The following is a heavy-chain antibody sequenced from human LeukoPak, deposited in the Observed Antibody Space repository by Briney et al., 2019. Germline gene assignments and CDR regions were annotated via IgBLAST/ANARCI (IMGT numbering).Heavy chain of an antibody. Sequence: SETLSLTCTVSGGSIGNFYWNWIRQPAGKGLEWIGRIFTTGSTNYNPSLKSRVTMSVATSKNQFSLKLSSVTAADTAVYYCARHRRQSLYYYDSSGYYLDCWGQGTLVTVSS. D-gene: IGHD3-22*01. CDR2: IFTTGST. V-gene: IGHV4-4*07. CDR1: GGSIGNFY. J-gene: IGHJ4*02. CDR3: ARHRRQSLYYYDSSGYYLDC.